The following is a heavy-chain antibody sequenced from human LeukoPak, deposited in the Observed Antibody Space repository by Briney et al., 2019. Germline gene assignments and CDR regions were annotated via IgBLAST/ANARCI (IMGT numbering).Heavy chain of an antibody. J-gene: IGHJ4*02. V-gene: IGHV3-48*03. Sequence: PGGSLRLSCAASGFTFSSHEMNWVRQAPGKGLEWVSYILNSGTTTYYADSVMGRSTISRDNAKNSLYLQMNSLRAEDTGVYYCARDPPDYWGQGILVTVSS. CDR1: GFTFSSHE. CDR2: ILNSGTTT. CDR3: ARDPPDY.